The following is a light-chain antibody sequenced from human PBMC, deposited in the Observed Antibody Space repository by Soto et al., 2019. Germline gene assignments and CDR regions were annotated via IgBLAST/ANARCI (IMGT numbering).Light chain of an antibody. CDR1: SSNIGSNT. V-gene: IGLV1-44*01. CDR3: AAWDDSLNGWV. Sequence: QSVLTQPPSASGTPGQRVTISCSGSSSNIGSNTVNWYQQLPGTATKLLIYSNNQRPSGVPDRFSGSKSGTSASLAISGLQSEEEADYYCAAWDDSLNGWVFGGGTKVTVL. CDR2: SNN. J-gene: IGLJ3*02.